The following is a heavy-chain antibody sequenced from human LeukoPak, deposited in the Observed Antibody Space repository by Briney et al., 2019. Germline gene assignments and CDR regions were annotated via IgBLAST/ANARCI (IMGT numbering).Heavy chain of an antibody. Sequence: PSETLSLTCAVYGGSFSGYYWSWIRQPPGKGLEWIGEINHSGSTNYNPSLKSRVTISVDTSKNQFSLKLSSVTAADTAVYYCARVQHSGSTSYGMDVWGQGTTVTVSS. CDR2: INHSGST. D-gene: IGHD5-12*01. CDR3: ARVQHSGSTSYGMDV. V-gene: IGHV4-34*01. CDR1: GGSFSGYY. J-gene: IGHJ6*02.